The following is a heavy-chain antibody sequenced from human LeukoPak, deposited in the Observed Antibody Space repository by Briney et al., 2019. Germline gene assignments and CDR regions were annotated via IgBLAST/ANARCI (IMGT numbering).Heavy chain of an antibody. D-gene: IGHD1-7*01. V-gene: IGHV3-23*01. Sequence: GGSLRLSCAASGFTFSNCAMNWVRQAPGKGLEWVSAISGSGGSTYYADSVKGRFTISRDNSKNTLYLQMNSLRAEDTAVYFCAKAGITGTTGGYWGQGTLVTVSS. CDR3: AKAGITGTTGGY. CDR1: GFTFSNCA. J-gene: IGHJ4*02. CDR2: ISGSGGST.